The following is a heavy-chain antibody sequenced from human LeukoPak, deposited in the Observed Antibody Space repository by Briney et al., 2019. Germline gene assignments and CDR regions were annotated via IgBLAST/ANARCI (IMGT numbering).Heavy chain of an antibody. CDR2: IYPGDSDT. V-gene: IGHV5-51*01. J-gene: IGHJ2*01. Sequence: GESLKISCKGSGYSFTSYWIGWVRQMPGKGLEWMGIIYPGDSDTRYSPSFQGQVTISVDKSITTAYLQWSSLKASDTAMYYCTRRNDWYFDLWCRGTLVTVSS. CDR3: TRRNDWYFDL. CDR1: GYSFTSYW.